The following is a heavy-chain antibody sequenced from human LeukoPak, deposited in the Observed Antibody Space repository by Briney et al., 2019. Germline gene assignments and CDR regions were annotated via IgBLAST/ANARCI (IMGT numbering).Heavy chain of an antibody. Sequence: PGGSLRLSCAASGFTVSSNYMSWVRQAPGKGLEWVSVIYSGGSTYYADSVKGRFTISRDNSKNTLYLQMNSLRAEDTAVYYCARDHRVRGPKPFSFDYWGRGTLVTVSS. V-gene: IGHV3-66*02. D-gene: IGHD3-10*01. CDR2: IYSGGST. CDR3: ARDHRVRGPKPFSFDY. J-gene: IGHJ4*02. CDR1: GFTVSSNY.